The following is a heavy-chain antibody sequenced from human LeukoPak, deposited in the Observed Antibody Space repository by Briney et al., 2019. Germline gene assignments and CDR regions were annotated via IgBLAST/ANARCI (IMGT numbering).Heavy chain of an antibody. V-gene: IGHV3-11*03. CDR3: ASMGRGSRGDY. Sequence: GGSLRLSCAASGFTVSNNYMSWVRQAPGKGLEWVSYISSSSSYTNYADSVKGRFTISRDNAKNSLYLQMNSLRAEDTAVYYCASMGRGSRGDYWGQGTLVTVSS. CDR1: GFTVSNNY. CDR2: ISSSSSYT. J-gene: IGHJ4*02. D-gene: IGHD1-26*01.